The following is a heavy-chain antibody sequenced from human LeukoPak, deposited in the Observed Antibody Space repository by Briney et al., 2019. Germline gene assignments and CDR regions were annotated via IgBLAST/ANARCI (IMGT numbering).Heavy chain of an antibody. J-gene: IGHJ4*02. D-gene: IGHD3-22*01. Sequence: GGSLRLSCAASGFTFSNYAMSWVRQAPGKGLEWVSSISGSGGSTYYADSVKGRFTISRDNSKNTLYLQMNSLRAEDTAVYYCAGSSGYYYIHLYYFDHWGQGTLVTVSS. CDR3: AGSSGYYYIHLYYFDH. V-gene: IGHV3-23*01. CDR1: GFTFSNYA. CDR2: ISGSGGST.